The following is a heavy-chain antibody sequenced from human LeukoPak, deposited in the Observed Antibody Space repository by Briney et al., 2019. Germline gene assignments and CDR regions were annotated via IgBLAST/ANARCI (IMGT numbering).Heavy chain of an antibody. J-gene: IGHJ4*02. Sequence: SETLSLTCTVSGGSISSHYWSWIRQPPGKGLEWIGYIYYSGSTNYNPSLKSRVTISVDTSQNQFSLKLSSVTAADTAVYYWARAASIGLYYFDYWGQGTLVTVSS. CDR1: GGSISSHY. V-gene: IGHV4-59*11. CDR3: ARAASIGLYYFDY. CDR2: IYYSGST. D-gene: IGHD2/OR15-2a*01.